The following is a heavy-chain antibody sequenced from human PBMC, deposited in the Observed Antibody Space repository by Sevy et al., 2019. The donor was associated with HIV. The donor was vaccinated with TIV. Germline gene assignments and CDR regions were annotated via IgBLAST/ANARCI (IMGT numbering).Heavy chain of an antibody. Sequence: SETLSLTCAVYGGSFSGYYWSWIRQPPGKGLEWIGEINHSGSTNYNPSLKSRVTISGDMSKNQFSLKLSSVTAADTAVYYCARHCSSNSCSHAFDIWGQGTMVTVSS. V-gene: IGHV4-34*01. CDR3: ARHCSSNSCSHAFDI. D-gene: IGHD2-2*01. CDR2: INHSGST. CDR1: GGSFSGYY. J-gene: IGHJ3*02.